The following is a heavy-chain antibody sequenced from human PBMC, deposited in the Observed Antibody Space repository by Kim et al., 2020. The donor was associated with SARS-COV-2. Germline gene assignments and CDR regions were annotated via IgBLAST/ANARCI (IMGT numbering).Heavy chain of an antibody. J-gene: IGHJ6*02. D-gene: IGHD1-26*01. CDR2: ISYDGMNK. Sequence: GGSLRLFCFSSFFSIFIFFLSFFLSSPFSLLEWVAVISYDGMNKYYSVFLNGLLSISFDNSKNTLYLQMNSLRAEDTAVYYCAREAIVGANYYYYGMDVWGQGTTVTVSS. CDR1: FFSIFIFF. CDR3: AREAIVGANYYYYGMDV. V-gene: IGHV3-30*04.